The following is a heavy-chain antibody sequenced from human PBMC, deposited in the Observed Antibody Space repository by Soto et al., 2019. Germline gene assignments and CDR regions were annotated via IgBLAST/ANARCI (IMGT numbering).Heavy chain of an antibody. CDR2: INSDGSST. D-gene: IGHD3-3*01. V-gene: IGHV3-74*01. J-gene: IGHJ6*02. CDR3: ARGEYDFWSGYWSYYGMDV. CDR1: GFTFSSYW. Sequence: GSLRLSCAASGFTFSSYWMHWVRQAPGKGLVWVSRINSDGSSTSYADSVKGRFTISRDNAKNTLYLQMNSLRAEDTAVYYCARGEYDFWSGYWSYYGMDVWGQGTTVTVSS.